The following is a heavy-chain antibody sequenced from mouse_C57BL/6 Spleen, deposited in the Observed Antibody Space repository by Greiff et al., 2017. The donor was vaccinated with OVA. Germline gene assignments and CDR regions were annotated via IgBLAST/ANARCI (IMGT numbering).Heavy chain of an antibody. V-gene: IGHV5-17*01. J-gene: IGHJ2*01. CDR3: ARDGYYNYFDY. Sequence: EVQGVESGGGLVKPGGSLKLSCAASGFTFSDYGMHWVRQAPEQGLEWVAYISSGSSTIYYADTVKGRFTISRDNAKNTLFLQMTSLRSEDTAMYYCARDGYYNYFDYWGQGTTLTVSS. D-gene: IGHD2-3*01. CDR1: GFTFSDYG. CDR2: ISSGSSTI.